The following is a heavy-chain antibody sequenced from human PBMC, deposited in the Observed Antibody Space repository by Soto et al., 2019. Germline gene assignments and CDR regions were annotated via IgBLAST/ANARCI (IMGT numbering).Heavy chain of an antibody. V-gene: IGHV3-53*04. CDR3: ASHPKEWFVELLYDSYFDY. D-gene: IGHD3-10*01. CDR2: IYSGGST. CDR1: GFTVSSNY. J-gene: IGHJ4*02. Sequence: EVQLVESGGGLVQPGGSLRLSCAASGFTVSSNYMSWVRQAPGKGLEWVSVIYSGGSTYYADSVKGRFNISRHNSKNTLYFQINSRRAEDTAVYYCASHPKEWFVELLYDSYFDYWGQGTLVTVSS.